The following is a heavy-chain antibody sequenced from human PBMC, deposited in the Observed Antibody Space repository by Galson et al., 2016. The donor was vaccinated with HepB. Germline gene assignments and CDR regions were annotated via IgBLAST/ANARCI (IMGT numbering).Heavy chain of an antibody. CDR2: TYPGGRT. Sequence: SETLSLTCGVLDGSLSGYYWSWIRQPPGMGLEWIGETYPGGRTNYNPSLRSRVTISTDTSKSQFSLRLTSVTAADTAVFYCARGPAHGDYSPGDYWGPGTLVTVSS. CDR3: ARGPAHGDYSPGDY. CDR1: DGSLSGYY. D-gene: IGHD4-17*01. V-gene: IGHV4-34*01. J-gene: IGHJ4*02.